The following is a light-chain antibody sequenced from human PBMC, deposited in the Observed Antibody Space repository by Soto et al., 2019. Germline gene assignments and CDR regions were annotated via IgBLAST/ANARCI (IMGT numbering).Light chain of an antibody. CDR1: QSVSSNY. J-gene: IGKJ4*01. V-gene: IGKV3-20*01. CDR3: QQYLRSQLT. Sequence: DIVLTQSPGTLSLSPVERATLSCRASQSVSSNYLAWYQQKPGQAPRLLIYGASSRATGIPDRFSGSGSGTDFTLTISRLEPEDFAVYFCQQYLRSQLTFGGGTKVDIK. CDR2: GAS.